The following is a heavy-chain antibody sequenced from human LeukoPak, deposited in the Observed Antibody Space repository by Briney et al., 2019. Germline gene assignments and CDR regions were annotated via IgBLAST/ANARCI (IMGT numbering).Heavy chain of an antibody. Sequence: GGSLRLSCAASGFTFSDYYMSWIRQAPGKGLEWVSYISSSGSTIYFADSVKGRFTISRDNAENSLYLQMNSLRAEDTAVYYCASHTTVVTHFDYWGQGTLVTVSS. D-gene: IGHD4-23*01. CDR3: ASHTTVVTHFDY. CDR2: ISSSGSTI. CDR1: GFTFSDYY. J-gene: IGHJ4*02. V-gene: IGHV3-11*01.